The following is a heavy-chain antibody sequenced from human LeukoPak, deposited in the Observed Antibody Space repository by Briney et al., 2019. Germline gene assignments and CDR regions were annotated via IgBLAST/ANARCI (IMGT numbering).Heavy chain of an antibody. CDR3: AKLGSTSCRDAFDI. D-gene: IGHD2-2*01. Sequence: GGSLRLSCAASGFIFSTYAMNWVRQAPGKGLEWISGVSNSGVSTNYAASVKGRFTISRDNSKNMLYLQMNGLRAEDTAVYYCAKLGSTSCRDAFDIWGQGTMVTVSS. J-gene: IGHJ3*02. V-gene: IGHV3-23*01. CDR1: GFIFSTYA. CDR2: VSNSGVST.